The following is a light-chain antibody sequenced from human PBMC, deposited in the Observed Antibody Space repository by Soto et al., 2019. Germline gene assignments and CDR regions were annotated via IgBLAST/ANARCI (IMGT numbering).Light chain of an antibody. CDR3: NPYAGSDNCI. J-gene: IGLJ2*01. CDR1: SSDVGGSNY. Sequence: QSALTQPPSASGSPGQSVTISCTGTSSDVGGSNYVSWYQQHPGKAPKLMIYEVNTRPSGVPDRFSGSRSGNTAPMTVSGLQAGDEADYDCNPYAGSDNCIFGVGTKLTVL. CDR2: EVN. V-gene: IGLV2-8*01.